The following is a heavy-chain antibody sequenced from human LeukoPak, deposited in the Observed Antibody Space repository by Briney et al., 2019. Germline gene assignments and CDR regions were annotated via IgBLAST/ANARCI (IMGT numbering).Heavy chain of an antibody. Sequence: GESLKISCKVSGYSFTSHWIGWVRQMPWKGLEWMGIIYPGDSDTRYSPSFQGQVTISADKSISTAYLQWSSLKASDTAMYYCARLPYGSGTFNDYWGQGTLVTVSS. J-gene: IGHJ4*02. V-gene: IGHV5-51*01. CDR1: GYSFTSHW. CDR3: ARLPYGSGTFNDY. D-gene: IGHD3-10*01. CDR2: IYPGDSDT.